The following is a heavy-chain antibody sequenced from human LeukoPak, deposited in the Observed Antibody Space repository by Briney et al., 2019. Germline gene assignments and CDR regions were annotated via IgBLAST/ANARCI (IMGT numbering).Heavy chain of an antibody. CDR3: ARKGPYYNSLTGYYKNGLDV. CDR1: GGFISSNNW. D-gene: IGHD3-9*01. CDR2: SYHSGST. J-gene: IGHJ6*04. V-gene: IGHV4-4*02. Sequence: SGTLSLTCAVSGGFISSNNWWNWVRQPPGEVLEWSGESYHSGSTNYNPSLESRVTISVDKSKNQFSLKLSPVTAADTAVYYCARKGPYYNSLTGYYKNGLDVWGKGTTVFVSS.